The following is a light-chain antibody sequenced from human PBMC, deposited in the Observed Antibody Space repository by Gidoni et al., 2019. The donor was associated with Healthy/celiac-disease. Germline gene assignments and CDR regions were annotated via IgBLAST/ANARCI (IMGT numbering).Light chain of an antibody. CDR3: QAWDSSTVV. Sequence: YELTQTPSVSVSPGQTASITCSGDKLGDKYACWYQQKPGQSPVLVIYQYSKRPSGIPERFSGSNSGNTATLTISGTQAMDEADYYCQAWDSSTVVFGGGTKLTVL. CDR2: QYS. V-gene: IGLV3-1*01. J-gene: IGLJ2*01. CDR1: KLGDKY.